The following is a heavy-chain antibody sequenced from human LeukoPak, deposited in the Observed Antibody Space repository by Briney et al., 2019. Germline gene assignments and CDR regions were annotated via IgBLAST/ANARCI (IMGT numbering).Heavy chain of an antibody. CDR3: ARDGGYSSPDL. CDR2: IYYTGST. D-gene: IGHD5-18*01. V-gene: IGHV4-30-4*01. J-gene: IGHJ2*01. Sequence: SETLSLTCTVSGGSVNSNDYYWSWIRQPPGKGLEWIGYIYYTGSTSYNPSLKSRLTISLDTSKNQFSLKLGSVTAADTAVYYCARDGGYSSPDLWGRGTLVTVSS. CDR1: GGSVNSNDYY.